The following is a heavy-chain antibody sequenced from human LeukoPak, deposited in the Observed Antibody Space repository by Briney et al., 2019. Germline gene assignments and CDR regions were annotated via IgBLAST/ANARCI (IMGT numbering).Heavy chain of an antibody. V-gene: IGHV3-7*01. CDR1: GFTFSSYA. CDR2: IKQDGSEK. CDR3: ARRLLWFGELPYFDY. Sequence: QSGGSLRLSCAASGFTFSSYAMSWVRQAPGKGLEWVANIKQDGSEKYYVDSVKGRFTISRDNARNSLYLQMNSLRAEDTAVYYCARRLLWFGELPYFDYWGQGTLVTVSS. D-gene: IGHD3-10*01. J-gene: IGHJ4*02.